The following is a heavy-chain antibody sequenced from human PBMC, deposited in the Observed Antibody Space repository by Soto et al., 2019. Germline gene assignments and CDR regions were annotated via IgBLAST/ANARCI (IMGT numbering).Heavy chain of an antibody. D-gene: IGHD3-9*01. V-gene: IGHV3-21*01. CDR2: ISSSSSYI. CDR3: AREMGYDILTGCFDY. CDR1: GFTFSSYS. J-gene: IGHJ4*02. Sequence: GGSLRLSGAASGFTFSSYSMNWVRQAPGKGLEWVSSISSSSSYIYYADSVKGRFTISRDNAKNSLYLQMNSLRAEDTAVYYCAREMGYDILTGCFDYWGQGTLVTVSS.